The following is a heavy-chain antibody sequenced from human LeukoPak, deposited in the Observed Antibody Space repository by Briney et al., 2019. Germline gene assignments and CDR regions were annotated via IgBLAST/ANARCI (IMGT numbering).Heavy chain of an antibody. CDR1: GYSISSGYY. V-gene: IGHV4-38-2*02. CDR2: IYHSRST. D-gene: IGHD4-17*01. CDR3: ARGLRYFDY. Sequence: PSETLSLTCTVSGYSISSGYYWGWIRQPPGKGLEWIGSIYHSRSTYYNPSLKSRVTISVDTSKNQFSLKLSSMTAADTAVYYCARGLRYFDYWGQGTLVTVSS. J-gene: IGHJ4*02.